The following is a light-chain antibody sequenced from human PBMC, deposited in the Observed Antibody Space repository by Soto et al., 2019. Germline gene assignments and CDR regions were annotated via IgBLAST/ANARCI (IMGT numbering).Light chain of an antibody. J-gene: IGKJ1*01. CDR3: QQYDNWPLT. V-gene: IGKV3D-15*01. CDR1: QSVNSD. Sequence: EIVLTQSPGTLSLSPGKRATLSCRASQSVNSDLAWYHQKPGQAPRLLISDASNRATGIPDRFSGTGSGTDFTLTISSLQSEDFGVYYCQQYDNWPLTFGQGTKVDIK. CDR2: DAS.